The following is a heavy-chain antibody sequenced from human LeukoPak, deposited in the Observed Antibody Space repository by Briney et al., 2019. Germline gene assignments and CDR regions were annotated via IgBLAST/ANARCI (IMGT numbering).Heavy chain of an antibody. CDR1: GFTFSNFA. J-gene: IGHJ4*02. Sequence: VGSLRLSCAASGFTFSNFAMHWVRHAPGKGLEWLAVILYDGTMKYYADSVNGRFTISRDNSENMVFLQMNRLTVDDTAVYYCARDPRGPTGYDAISRDTFDYWGQGTLVTVSS. CDR3: ARDPRGPTGYDAISRDTFDY. CDR2: ILYDGTMK. D-gene: IGHD1-14*01. V-gene: IGHV3-30*03.